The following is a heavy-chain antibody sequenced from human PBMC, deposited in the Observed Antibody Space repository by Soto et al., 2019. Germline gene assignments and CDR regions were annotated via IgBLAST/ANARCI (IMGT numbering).Heavy chain of an antibody. V-gene: IGHV4-59*01. CDR3: ARAYQLQIGPSKYYYGMDV. J-gene: IGHJ6*02. CDR1: GGSISAYH. CDR2: VFYGGIT. D-gene: IGHD2-2*01. Sequence: SETLSLTCTVSGGSISAYHWHWIRQVPGKGLEWIAYVFYGGITNYNPSLKSRVTISVYTSKNQFSLDLSSVTAADTAVYYCARAYQLQIGPSKYYYGMDVWGQGTTVTVSS.